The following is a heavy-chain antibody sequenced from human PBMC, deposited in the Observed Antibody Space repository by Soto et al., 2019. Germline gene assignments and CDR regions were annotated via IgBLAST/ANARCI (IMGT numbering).Heavy chain of an antibody. J-gene: IGHJ6*02. V-gene: IGHV3-21*01. CDR3: ARVQLVDGSAFYCAMDV. Sequence: PGGSLRLSCVASGFDLTSSRMNWVRQAPGKGLEWVASISGSGKDTFYRHSVKGRFAISRDSAGTSLFLRMDSVKVEDTAVYHCARVQLVDGSAFYCAMDVCGQGTAVTVYS. CDR2: ISGSGKDT. CDR1: GFDLTSSR. D-gene: IGHD1-1*01.